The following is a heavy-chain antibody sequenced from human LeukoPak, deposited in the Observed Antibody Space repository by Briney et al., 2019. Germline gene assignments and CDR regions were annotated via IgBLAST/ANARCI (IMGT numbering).Heavy chain of an antibody. J-gene: IGHJ4*01. CDR3: ARDXDKVVDH. CDR2: ITAYNGNR. D-gene: IGHD2-15*01. Sequence: ASVKVSCKTSGYTFSNYGISWVRQAPGQGLEWMGWITAYNGNRLYAQRFQGRITLTTDTSTSTSYMELRSLEYDDTAIYYCARDXDKVVDHWGQGTLVTVSS. CDR1: GYTFSNYG. V-gene: IGHV1-18*01.